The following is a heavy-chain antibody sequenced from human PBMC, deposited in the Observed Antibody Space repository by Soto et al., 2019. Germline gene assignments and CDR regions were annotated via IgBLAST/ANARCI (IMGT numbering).Heavy chain of an antibody. J-gene: IGHJ4*02. CDR3: ARLAYSHYST. D-gene: IGHD5-12*01. CDR1: GGSIKVGGYY. Sequence: SETLSLTCTVSGGSIKVGGYYWGWIRQPPGKGLEWVATIYYSGTTYYNPSLKSRLTISLDTSRNQFSLDLTSVTAADTAVYYCARLAYSHYSTWGQGTLVTVS. V-gene: IGHV4-39*01. CDR2: IYYSGTT.